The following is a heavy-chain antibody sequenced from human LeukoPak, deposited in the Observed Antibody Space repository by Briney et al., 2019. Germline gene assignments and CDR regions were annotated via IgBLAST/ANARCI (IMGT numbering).Heavy chain of an antibody. V-gene: IGHV3-48*02. CDR3: ARDGTVTHAWSGYGFDI. J-gene: IGHJ3*02. CDR2: ISSTSTTI. D-gene: IGHD4-17*01. CDR1: GFTFSDYT. Sequence: PGGSLRLSCAVSGFTFSDYTMNWVRQAPGKGLEYISYISSTSTTIYYADSVKGRFTISRDNAKNSLYLQMNSLRDEDTAVYYCARDGTVTHAWSGYGFDIWGQGTMVTVSS.